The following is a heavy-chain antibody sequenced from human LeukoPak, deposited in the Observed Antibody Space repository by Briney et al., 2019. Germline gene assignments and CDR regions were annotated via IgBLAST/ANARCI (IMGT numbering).Heavy chain of an antibody. CDR3: ARYSDDGFDI. J-gene: IGHJ3*02. D-gene: IGHD2-15*01. V-gene: IGHV3-66*01. Sequence: GGSLRLSCAASGFTVSSNYMTWVRQAPGKGLEWVSVIYSTGSTYYADSVKGRFTISRDNSKNTLYLQMNSLRAEDTAVYYCARYSDDGFDIWGQGTMVTVSS. CDR1: GFTVSSNY. CDR2: IYSTGST.